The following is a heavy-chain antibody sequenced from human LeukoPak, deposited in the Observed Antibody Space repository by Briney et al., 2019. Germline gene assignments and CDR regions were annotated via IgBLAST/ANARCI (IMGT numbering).Heavy chain of an antibody. D-gene: IGHD3-3*01. J-gene: IGHJ5*02. CDR1: EYTFTSYD. V-gene: IGHV1-8*01. CDR2: MNPNSGNT. CDR3: ARVRTIFGVVSFDP. Sequence: ASVKVSCKASEYTFTSYDINWVRQATGQGLEWMGWMNPNSGNTGYAQKFQGRVTMTRNTSISTAYMELSRLRSDDTAVYYCARVRTIFGVVSFDPWGQGTLVTVSS.